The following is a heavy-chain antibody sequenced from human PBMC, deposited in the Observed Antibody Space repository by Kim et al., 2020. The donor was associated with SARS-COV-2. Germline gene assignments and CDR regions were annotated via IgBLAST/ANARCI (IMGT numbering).Heavy chain of an antibody. D-gene: IGHD6-6*01. J-gene: IGHJ2*01. V-gene: IGHV3-30*04. CDR3: ARGRIAARPDRIGWYFDL. Sequence: GGSLRLSCAASGFTFSSYAMHWVRQAPGKGLEWVAVISYDGSNKYYADSVKGRFTISRDNSKNTLYLQMNSLRAEDTAVYYCARGRIAARPDRIGWYFDL. CDR2: ISYDGSNK. CDR1: GFTFSSYA.